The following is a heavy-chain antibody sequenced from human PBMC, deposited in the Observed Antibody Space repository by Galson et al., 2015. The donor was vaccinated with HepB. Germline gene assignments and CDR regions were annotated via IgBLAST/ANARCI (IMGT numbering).Heavy chain of an antibody. D-gene: IGHD4-17*01. V-gene: IGHV3-9*01. CDR1: GFTFHDYA. CDR2: ISWNSGSI. CDR3: AKDSRDGDYAGGWFDP. Sequence: SLRLSCAASGFTFHDYAMHWVRQAPGKGLEWVSGISWNSGSIGYADSVKGRFTISRDNAKNSLYLQMNSLRAEDTALYYCAKDSRDGDYAGGWFDPWGQGTLVTVSS. J-gene: IGHJ5*02.